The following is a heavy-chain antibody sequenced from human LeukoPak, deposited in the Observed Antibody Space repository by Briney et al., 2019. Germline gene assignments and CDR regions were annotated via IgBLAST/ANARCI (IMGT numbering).Heavy chain of an antibody. D-gene: IGHD2-2*01. Sequence: SETLSLTCTVSGGSVSSGSYYWSWIRQPPGKGVEWIGYIYYSGSTNYNPSLKSRVTISVDTSKNQFSLKLSSVTAADTAVYYCARSHCSSTSCPDYFDYWGQGTLVTVSS. CDR3: ARSHCSSTSCPDYFDY. CDR2: IYYSGST. J-gene: IGHJ4*02. V-gene: IGHV4-61*01. CDR1: GGSVSSGSYY.